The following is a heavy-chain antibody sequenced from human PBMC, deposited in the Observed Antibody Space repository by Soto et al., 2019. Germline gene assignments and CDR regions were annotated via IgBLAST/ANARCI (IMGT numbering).Heavy chain of an antibody. D-gene: IGHD4-17*01. J-gene: IGHJ4*02. CDR3: AKDRWVRQLRSYFDY. V-gene: IGHV3-30*18. Sequence: QVPLVESGGGVVQRGRSLRLSCAASGFTFSSYGMHWVRQAPGKGLEWVAFISYDGINKYYADSVKGRFTISRDNSKNTLYLQMSSLRAEETAVYYCAKDRWVRQLRSYFDYWGQGTLVTVSS. CDR2: ISYDGINK. CDR1: GFTFSSYG.